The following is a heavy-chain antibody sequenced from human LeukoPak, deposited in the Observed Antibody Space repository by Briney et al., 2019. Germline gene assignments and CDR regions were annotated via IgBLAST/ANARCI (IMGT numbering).Heavy chain of an antibody. CDR1: GFTFSNYW. V-gene: IGHV3-7*01. Sequence: GGSLRLSCAASGFTFSNYWMSWVRQAPGKGLEWVANIKQDGSEKYYVDSVTGRFTISRDNAKNSLYLQMNSLRAKDTALYYCARWATSYDFWGQGTLVTVSS. CDR3: ARWATSYDF. D-gene: IGHD3-10*01. CDR2: IKQDGSEK. J-gene: IGHJ4*02.